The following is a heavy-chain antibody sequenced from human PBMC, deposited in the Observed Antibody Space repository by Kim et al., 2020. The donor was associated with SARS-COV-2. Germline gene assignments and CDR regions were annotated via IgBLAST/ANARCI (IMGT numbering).Heavy chain of an antibody. CDR1: GFTFSDYY. Sequence: GGSLRLSCAVSGFTFSDYYMSWIRQAPGKGLEWVSLISSSAASIYYADSVKGRFTISRDNAKNSLYLQMSSLRAEDTAVYYCVRERRSGYSSGWRDTFD. D-gene: IGHD6-19*01. CDR3: VRERRSGYSSGWRDTFD. J-gene: IGHJ3*01. V-gene: IGHV3-11*04. CDR2: ISSSAASI.